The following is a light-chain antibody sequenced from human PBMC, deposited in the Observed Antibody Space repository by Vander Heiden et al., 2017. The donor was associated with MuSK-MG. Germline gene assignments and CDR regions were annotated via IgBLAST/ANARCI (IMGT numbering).Light chain of an antibody. Sequence: QSVLTQPPSMSGAPGQRVTISCTGTSSNIGAGFDVHWYQQLPGTPPKLLIFENTNRPSGVPDRFSASTSDTSASLAITGLQTEDEADYYCQSYGSGLTASVFGTGTRVAVL. CDR1: SSNIGAGFD. CDR3: QSYGSGLTASV. J-gene: IGLJ1*01. CDR2: ENT. V-gene: IGLV1-40*01.